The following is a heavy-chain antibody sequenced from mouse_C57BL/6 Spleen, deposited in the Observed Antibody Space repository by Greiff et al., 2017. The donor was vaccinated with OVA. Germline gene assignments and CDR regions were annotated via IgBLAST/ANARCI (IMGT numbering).Heavy chain of an antibody. CDR3: ARPIYYGYDEAWCAY. D-gene: IGHD2-2*01. V-gene: IGHV5-9*01. CDR2: ISGGGGNT. CDR1: GFTFSSYT. J-gene: IGHJ3*01. Sequence: EVKLVESGGGLVKPGGSLKLSCAASGFTFSSYTMSWVRQTPEKRLEWVATISGGGGNTYYPDSVKGRFTISRDNAKNTLYLQMSSLRSEDTALYYCARPIYYGYDEAWCAYWGQRTLVTVSA.